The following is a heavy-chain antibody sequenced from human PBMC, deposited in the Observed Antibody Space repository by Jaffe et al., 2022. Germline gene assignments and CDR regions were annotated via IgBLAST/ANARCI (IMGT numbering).Heavy chain of an antibody. CDR1: GFSLSTSGVG. D-gene: IGHD3-3*01. V-gene: IGHV2-5*01. J-gene: IGHJ4*02. CDR3: AHSLNDFWSGYSFDY. Sequence: QITLKESGPTLVKPTQTLTLTCTFSGFSLSTSGVGVGWIRQPPGKALEWLALIYWNDDKRYSPSLKSRLTITKDTSKNQVVLTMTNMDPVDTATYYCAHSLNDFWSGYSFDYWGQGTLVTVSS. CDR2: IYWNDDK.